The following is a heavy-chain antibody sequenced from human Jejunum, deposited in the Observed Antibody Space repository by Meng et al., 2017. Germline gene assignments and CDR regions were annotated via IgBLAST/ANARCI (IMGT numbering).Heavy chain of an antibody. D-gene: IGHD6-19*01. V-gene: IGHV3-23*01. CDR1: TFRVSNYD. CDR3: VKRLITVAGRASYNYYYGMDV. CDR2: IWASGSGSAT. J-gene: IGHJ6*02. Sequence: GGSLRLSCAASTFRVSNYDMGWVRQAPGKGLEWVSGIWASGSGSATYYADSVKGRFTISRDNFQNTLYLQMDSLRADDAAVYYCVKRLITVAGRASYNYYYGMDVWGQGTTVTVSS.